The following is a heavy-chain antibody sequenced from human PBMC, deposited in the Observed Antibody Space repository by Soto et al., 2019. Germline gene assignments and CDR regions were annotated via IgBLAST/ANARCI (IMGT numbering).Heavy chain of an antibody. D-gene: IGHD3-10*01. CDR3: AFGEESRYYYYGMDV. CDR2: IYHSGST. V-gene: IGHV4-30-2*01. Sequence: SETLSLTCAVSGGXISSGGYSWSWIRQPPGKGQEWIGYIYHSGSTYYNPSLKSRVTISVDRSKNQFSLKLSSVTAEDTAVYYCAFGEESRYYYYGMDVWGQGTTVTVSS. CDR1: GGXISSGGYS. J-gene: IGHJ6*02.